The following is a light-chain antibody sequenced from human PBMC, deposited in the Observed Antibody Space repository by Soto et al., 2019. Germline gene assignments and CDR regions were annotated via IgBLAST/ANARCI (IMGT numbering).Light chain of an antibody. Sequence: DIQMTQSPSSQSASVGDRVNITCRASQGFGNLLAWFQQKEGKVHKLLIYAASTLQSGVPSRFSGSGAGTDFTLSISSLQPEDVATYYCQKYDGVPLTFGGGTNVEIK. CDR2: AAS. CDR1: QGFGNL. CDR3: QKYDGVPLT. V-gene: IGKV1-27*01. J-gene: IGKJ4*01.